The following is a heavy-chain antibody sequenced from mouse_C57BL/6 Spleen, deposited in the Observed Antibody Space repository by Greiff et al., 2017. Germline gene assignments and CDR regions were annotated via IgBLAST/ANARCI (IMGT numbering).Heavy chain of an antibody. CDR1: GYSITSGYY. Sequence: VQLKQSGPGLVKPSQSLSLTCSVTGYSITSGYYCNWLRQFPGNKLEWMCYISYDGSNNYKPSLKNRIAITRDTSKNHFYLKLNSVTTEDTATYYCARAPYGNYGYLYFEVWGTGTTVSVAS. D-gene: IGHD2-1*01. J-gene: IGHJ1*03. V-gene: IGHV3-6*01. CDR3: ARAPYGNYGYLYFEV. CDR2: ISYDGSN.